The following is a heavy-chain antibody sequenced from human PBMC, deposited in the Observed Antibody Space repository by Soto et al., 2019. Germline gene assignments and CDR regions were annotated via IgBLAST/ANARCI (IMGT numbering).Heavy chain of an antibody. V-gene: IGHV4-34*01. CDR3: VRQKGYSCRYVVEY. Sequence: SETLSLTCAVYGGSFSGYYWSWIRQPPGKGLEWIGEINHSGSTNYNPSLKSRVTISVDTYKDQFSLKLSSGTAADTAVYYCVRQKGYSCRYVVEYGGQGTLVTVSS. CDR1: GGSFSGYY. CDR2: INHSGST. J-gene: IGHJ4*02. D-gene: IGHD5-18*01.